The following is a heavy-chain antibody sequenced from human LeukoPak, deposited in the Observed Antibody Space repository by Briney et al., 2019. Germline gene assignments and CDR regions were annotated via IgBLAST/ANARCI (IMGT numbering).Heavy chain of an antibody. CDR2: SYHSGST. CDR1: GYSISGGYF. J-gene: IGHJ4*02. D-gene: IGHD6-19*01. CDR3: ARDRGIAVAGTRPLGYFDY. Sequence: SETLSLTCTVSGYSISGGYFWGWIRQPPGKGLECIGTSYHSGSTYYNPSLKSRVTISVDTSKNQFSLKLSSVTAADTAVYYCARDRGIAVAGTRPLGYFDYWGQGTLVTVSS. V-gene: IGHV4-38-2*02.